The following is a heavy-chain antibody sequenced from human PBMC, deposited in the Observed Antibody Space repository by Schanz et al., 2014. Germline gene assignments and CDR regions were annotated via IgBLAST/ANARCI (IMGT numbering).Heavy chain of an antibody. V-gene: IGHV3-64D*06. CDR2: ISNNGDST. D-gene: IGHD5-18*01. CDR1: GFTFSSYA. J-gene: IGHJ2*01. CDR3: GRAGTGMAGWYFEL. Sequence: DVQLLESGGGLVQPGGSLRLSCAASGFTFSSYAMSWVRQAPGKGLEYISAISNNGDSTYYADSVKGRFTISRDNSKNTLFLQMSSLRVDDMAVYYCGRAGTGMAGWYFELWGHGTLVTVSS.